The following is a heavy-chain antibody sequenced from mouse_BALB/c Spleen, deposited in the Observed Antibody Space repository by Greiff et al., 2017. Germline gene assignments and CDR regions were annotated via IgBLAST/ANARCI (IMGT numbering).Heavy chain of an antibody. Sequence: VHVKQSGAELVKPGASVKLSCTASGFNIKDTYMHWVKQRPEQGLEWIGRIDPANGNTKYDPKFQGKATITADTSSNTAYLQLSSLTSEDTAVYYCARDLNYWGQGTTLTVSS. V-gene: IGHV14-3*02. CDR1: GFNIKDTY. CDR3: ARDLNY. CDR2: IDPANGNT. J-gene: IGHJ2*01.